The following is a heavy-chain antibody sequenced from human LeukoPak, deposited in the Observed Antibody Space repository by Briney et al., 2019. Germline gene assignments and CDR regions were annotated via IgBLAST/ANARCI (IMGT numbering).Heavy chain of an antibody. CDR3: ARLDSSSSLGNWFDP. V-gene: IGHV4-59*08. D-gene: IGHD6-6*01. Sequence: NPSETLSLTCAVYGGSFSGYYWSWIRQPPGKGLEWIGYIYYSGSTNYNPSLKSRVTISVDTSKNQFSLKLSSVTAADTAVYYCARLDSSSSLGNWFDPWGQGTLVTVSS. CDR2: IYYSGST. CDR1: GGSFSGYY. J-gene: IGHJ5*02.